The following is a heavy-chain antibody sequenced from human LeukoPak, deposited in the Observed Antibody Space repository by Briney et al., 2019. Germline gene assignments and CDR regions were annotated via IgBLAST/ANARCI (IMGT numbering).Heavy chain of an antibody. V-gene: IGHV3-66*01. CDR3: ARVAGEQVFDY. CDR2: IYSGGST. Sequence: GGSLRPSCAASGFTFSSYAMSWVRQAPGKGLEWVSVIYSGGSTYYADSVKGRFTISRDNSKNTLYLQMNSLRAEDTAVYYCARVAGEQVFDYWGQGTLVTVSS. J-gene: IGHJ4*02. D-gene: IGHD3-16*01. CDR1: GFTFSSYA.